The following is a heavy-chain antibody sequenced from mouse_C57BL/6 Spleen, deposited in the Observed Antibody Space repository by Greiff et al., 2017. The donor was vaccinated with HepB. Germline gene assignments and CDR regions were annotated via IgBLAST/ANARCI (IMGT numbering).Heavy chain of an antibody. CDR3: ARGEVALYAMDY. J-gene: IGHJ4*01. CDR1: GYTFTSYW. D-gene: IGHD1-1*02. V-gene: IGHV1-69*01. CDR2: IDPSDSYT. Sequence: QVQLQQPGAELVMPGASVKLSCKASGYTFTSYWMHWVKQRPGQGLEWIGEIDPSDSYTNYNQKFKGKSTLTVDKSSSTAYMQLSSLTSEDSAVYYCARGEVALYAMDYWGQGTSVTVSS.